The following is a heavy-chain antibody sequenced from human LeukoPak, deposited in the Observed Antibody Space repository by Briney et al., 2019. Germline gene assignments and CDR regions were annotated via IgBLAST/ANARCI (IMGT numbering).Heavy chain of an antibody. CDR2: INHSGST. J-gene: IGHJ6*02. Sequence: SETLSLTCAVYGGSLSGYYWSWIRQPPGKGLEWIGEINHSGSTNFNPSLKSRVTISLDTSKNQFSLKLSSVTAADTAVYYCARSQGYCSGGSCYRRKTLLWGWDVWGQGTTVTVSS. CDR1: GGSLSGYY. D-gene: IGHD2-15*01. CDR3: ARSQGYCSGGSCYRRKTLLWGWDV. V-gene: IGHV4-34*01.